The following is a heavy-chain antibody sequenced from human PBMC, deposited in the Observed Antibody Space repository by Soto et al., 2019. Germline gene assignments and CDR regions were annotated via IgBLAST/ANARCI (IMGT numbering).Heavy chain of an antibody. Sequence: QVQLMQSGAEVKKPGASVKVSCKASGYTFTGYYMHWVRQAPGQGLEWMGWINPNSGGTNYAQKFQGWVTMTRDTSISTAYMELSRLRSDDTAVYYCARTMVRAAGYYYYYYMDVWGKGTTVTVSS. CDR1: GYTFTGYY. CDR2: INPNSGGT. D-gene: IGHD3-10*01. CDR3: ARTMVRAAGYYYYYYMDV. J-gene: IGHJ6*03. V-gene: IGHV1-2*04.